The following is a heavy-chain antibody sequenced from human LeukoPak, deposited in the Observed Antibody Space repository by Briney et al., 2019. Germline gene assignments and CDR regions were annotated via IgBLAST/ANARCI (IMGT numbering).Heavy chain of an antibody. D-gene: IGHD3-22*01. CDR1: GGSFSGYY. J-gene: IGHJ4*02. Sequence: PSETLSLTCAVYGGSFSGYYWSWIRQPPGKGLEWIGEINHSGSTNYNPSLKSRVTISVDTSKNQFSLKLSSVTAADTAVYYCASRGHYYDSSGYYLGSRSIDYWGQGTLVTVSS. CDR3: ASRGHYYDSSGYYLGSRSIDY. CDR2: INHSGST. V-gene: IGHV4-34*01.